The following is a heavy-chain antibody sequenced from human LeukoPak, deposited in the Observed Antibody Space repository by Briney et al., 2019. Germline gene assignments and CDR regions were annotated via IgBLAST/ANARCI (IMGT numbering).Heavy chain of an antibody. CDR2: IKSDGSET. J-gene: IGHJ5*02. Sequence: GGSLRLSCAASGFTFSRHWMHWVRQGPGKGLEWVSRIKSDGSETQYADSVKGRFTISRDNSKNTLYLQMNSLRAEDTAVYYCAKDPRSSGGTRPSNWFDPWGQGTLVTVSS. CDR1: GFTFSRHW. V-gene: IGHV3-74*01. CDR3: AKDPRSSGGTRPSNWFDP. D-gene: IGHD2-15*01.